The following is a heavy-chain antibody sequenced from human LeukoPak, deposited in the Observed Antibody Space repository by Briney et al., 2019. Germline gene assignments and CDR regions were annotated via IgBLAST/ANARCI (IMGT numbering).Heavy chain of an antibody. CDR2: INHSGST. CDR3: ARSPGGITEIDY. CDR1: GGSFSGYY. D-gene: IGHD1-20*01. V-gene: IGHV4-34*01. Sequence: SETLSLTCAVYGGSFSGYYWSWIRQPPGKGLEWIGEINHSGSTNYNPSLKSRVTISVDTSKNQFSLKLSSVTAADTAVYYCARSPGGITEIDYWGQGTLVTVSS. J-gene: IGHJ4*02.